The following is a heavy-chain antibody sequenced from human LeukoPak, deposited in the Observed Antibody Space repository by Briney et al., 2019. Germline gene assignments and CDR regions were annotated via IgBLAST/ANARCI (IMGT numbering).Heavy chain of an antibody. Sequence: GGSLRLSCEASGFTFSHYGMHWVRQAPGKGLEWVAVIWSDATNQYYAGSVKGRFTISRDNFKNMVSLQMNSLRAEDTAIYYCAKDAQRGFDYRNSLEHWGQGTLVTVSS. D-gene: IGHD4-11*01. J-gene: IGHJ4*02. V-gene: IGHV3-33*06. CDR3: AKDAQRGFDYRNSLEH. CDR2: IWSDATNQ. CDR1: GFTFSHYG.